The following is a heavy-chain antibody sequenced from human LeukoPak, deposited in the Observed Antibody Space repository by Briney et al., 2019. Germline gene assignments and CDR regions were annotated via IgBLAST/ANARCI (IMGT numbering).Heavy chain of an antibody. CDR1: GFTFSNYW. V-gene: IGHV3-74*01. CDR3: ARDVDSQDYFHY. D-gene: IGHD3-9*01. CDR2: IKSDGSST. Sequence: PGGSLRLSCAASGFTFSNYWMHWVRQAPGKGLVWVSRIKSDGSSTNYADSVKGRFTISRDNAKNTLFLQMNSLRVEDTAVYHCARDVDSQDYFHYWGQGTLVTVSS. J-gene: IGHJ4*02.